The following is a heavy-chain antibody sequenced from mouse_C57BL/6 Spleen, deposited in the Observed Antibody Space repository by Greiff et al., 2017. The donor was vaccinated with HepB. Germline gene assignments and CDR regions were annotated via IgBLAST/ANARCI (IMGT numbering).Heavy chain of an antibody. V-gene: IGHV1-26*01. CDR2: INPNNGGT. CDR3: AIILDY. J-gene: IGHJ2*01. Sequence: EVQLQQSGPELVKPGASVKISCKASGYTFTDYYMNWVKQSHGKSLEWIGDINPNNGGTSYNQKFKGKATLTVDKSSSTAYMELRSLTSEDSAVYYCAIILDYWGQGTTLTVSS. CDR1: GYTFTDYY.